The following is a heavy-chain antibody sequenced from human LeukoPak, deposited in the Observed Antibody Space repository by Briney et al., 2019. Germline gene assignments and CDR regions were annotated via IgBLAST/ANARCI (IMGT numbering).Heavy chain of an antibody. CDR2: INYSGST. CDR1: GGSISSHY. D-gene: IGHD3-22*01. CDR3: ARDRSVYYFWFDP. Sequence: SQTLSLTCTVSGGSISSHYWSWIRQPPGKGLEWIGYINYSGSTNYNPSLKSRVTISVDTSKNQFSLKLSSVTAADTVVYYCARDRSVYYFWFDPWGQGTLVTVSS. J-gene: IGHJ5*02. V-gene: IGHV4-59*11.